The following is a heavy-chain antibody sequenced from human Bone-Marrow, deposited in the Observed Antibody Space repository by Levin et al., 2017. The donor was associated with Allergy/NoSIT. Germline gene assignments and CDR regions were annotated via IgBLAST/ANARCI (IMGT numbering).Heavy chain of an antibody. Sequence: ASVKVSCKASGYSFTNFGMNWVRQAPGQGLEWMGWINTNTGNPTYAQGFTGRFVFSLDTSVSMAYLQISSLKAEDTAIYYCARDLWELEKGSGSSGWYRVPGGYWGQGTLVTVSS. CDR3: ARDLWELEKGSGSSGWYRVPGGY. CDR1: GYSFTNFG. V-gene: IGHV7-4-1*04. D-gene: IGHD6-19*01. J-gene: IGHJ4*02. CDR2: INTNTGNP.